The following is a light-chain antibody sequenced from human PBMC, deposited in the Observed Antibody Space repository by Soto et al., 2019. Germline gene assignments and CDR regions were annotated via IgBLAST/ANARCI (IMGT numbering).Light chain of an antibody. CDR3: QHFRA. CDR1: QTVSSSY. J-gene: IGKJ5*01. Sequence: EIVLTQPPGTLPLSRGERATLSCRASQTVSSSYVAWYQQTRGQAPRRLMYGASSRATGIPDRFSGSGSGTDFTLTISRLEPEDFVLYYCQHFRAFGQGTRLEI. CDR2: GAS. V-gene: IGKV3-20*01.